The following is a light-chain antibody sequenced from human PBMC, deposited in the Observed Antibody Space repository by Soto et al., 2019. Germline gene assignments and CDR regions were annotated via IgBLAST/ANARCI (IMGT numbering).Light chain of an antibody. V-gene: IGLV2-14*01. Sequence: QSALTQPASVAGSPGQSSTIFFAGTMRDIGAYNLVSWYQQHPGRAPQLIIYEVRNRPSGSSFRFSGSKSGNTASLTISGRQAEDEADYYCSSLTSRSSLIFGGGTKLTVL. CDR2: EVR. J-gene: IGLJ2*01. CDR1: MRDIGAYNL. CDR3: SSLTSRSSLI.